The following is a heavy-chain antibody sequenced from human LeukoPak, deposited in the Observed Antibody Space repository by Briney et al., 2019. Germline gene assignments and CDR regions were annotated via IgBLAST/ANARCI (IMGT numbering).Heavy chain of an antibody. Sequence: GGSLRLSCAASGFTFSSYGMHWVRQAPGKGLEWVAVISYDGSNKYYADSVKGRFTISRDNAKNTLYLQMNSLRAEDTAAYYCARFQSIAPHYYGMDVWGQGTTVTVSS. V-gene: IGHV3-30*03. CDR1: GFTFSSYG. CDR2: ISYDGSNK. D-gene: IGHD6-6*01. CDR3: ARFQSIAPHYYGMDV. J-gene: IGHJ6*02.